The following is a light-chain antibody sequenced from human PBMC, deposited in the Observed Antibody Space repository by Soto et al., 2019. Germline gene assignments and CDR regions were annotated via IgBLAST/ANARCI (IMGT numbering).Light chain of an antibody. J-gene: IGKJ2*01. Sequence: DVQMTQSPASLSASVGDRVTITRRASQSISKNLNWYQHKVGKAPQLLIYSASDSQAGVPSRFSGSGSGTDFTLIISGLQPEDFATYYCQQSYISPYTFGQGTKVEIK. CDR2: SAS. CDR1: QSISKN. V-gene: IGKV1-39*01. CDR3: QQSYISPYT.